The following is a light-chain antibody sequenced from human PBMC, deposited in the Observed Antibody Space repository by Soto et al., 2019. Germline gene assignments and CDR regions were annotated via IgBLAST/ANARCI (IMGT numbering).Light chain of an antibody. CDR2: GNN. CDR1: GSSIGTNT. Sequence: QSVLTQPPSASGTPGQRVTISCSGSGSSIGTNTVNWYRQLPGTAPKLLIYGNNKRPSGVPDRFAGSKSRTSASLAISGLQAEDEADYYCAAWDGSLNNVLFGGGTKLTV. J-gene: IGLJ2*01. V-gene: IGLV1-44*01. CDR3: AAWDGSLNNVL.